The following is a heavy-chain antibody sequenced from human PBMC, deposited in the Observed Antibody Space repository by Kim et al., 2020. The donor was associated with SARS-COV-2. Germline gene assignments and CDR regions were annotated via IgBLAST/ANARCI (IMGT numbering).Heavy chain of an antibody. CDR3: AKVVRKDYYYGMDV. CDR1: GFTFSSYG. V-gene: IGHV3-30*18. J-gene: IGHJ6*02. Sequence: GGSLRLSCAASGFTFSSYGMHWVRQAPGKGLEWVAVISYDGSNKYYADSVKGRFTISRDNSKNTLYLQMNSLRAEDTAVYYCAKVVRKDYYYGMDVWGQGTTVTVSS. CDR2: ISYDGSNK.